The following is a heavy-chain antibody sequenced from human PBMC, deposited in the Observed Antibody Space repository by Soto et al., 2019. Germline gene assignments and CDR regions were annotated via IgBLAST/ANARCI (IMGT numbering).Heavy chain of an antibody. Sequence: QVQLQESGPGLVKPSETLSLTCSVSGDSISSSGHYWSWIRQHPGKGLEWIGYTYYGGNTYYKSPLRSRVAIAVDAAKNRVSLKRISVTAADTAVYYCAISRVRGVGKTDFLTYCGHGSLVIVSS. J-gene: IGHJ4*01. V-gene: IGHV4-31*03. CDR2: TYYGGNT. CDR3: AISRVRGVGKTDFLTY. D-gene: IGHD3-10*01. CDR1: GDSISSSGHY.